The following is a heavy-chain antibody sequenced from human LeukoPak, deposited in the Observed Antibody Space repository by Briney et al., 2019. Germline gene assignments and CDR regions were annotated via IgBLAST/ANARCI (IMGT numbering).Heavy chain of an antibody. J-gene: IGHJ4*02. CDR2: IGNAGDT. Sequence: GGSLRLSCAASGFTFSRYDMHWVRQVTGKTLEWVSAIGNAGDTYYPGSVKGRFTISRDNAKNSLDLQMDSLRAGDTAVYYCARGQGQLIDYWGQGTLVTVSS. V-gene: IGHV3-13*01. CDR1: GFTFSRYD. CDR3: ARGQGQLIDY. D-gene: IGHD6-13*01.